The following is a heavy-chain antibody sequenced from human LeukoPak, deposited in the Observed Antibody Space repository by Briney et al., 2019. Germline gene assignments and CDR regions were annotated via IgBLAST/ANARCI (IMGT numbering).Heavy chain of an antibody. V-gene: IGHV4-4*07. CDR3: ARWISHGFDV. J-gene: IGHJ3*01. CDR2: IYISGTT. Sequence: SETLSLTCTVSGGSISSSYWSWIRQPAGKGLEWIGRIYISGTTNYNPSLKSRVTMSVDTSKNQFSLKVTSVTAADTAVYYCARWISHGFDVWGQGTMVTVSS. CDR1: GGSISSSY. D-gene: IGHD2-2*03.